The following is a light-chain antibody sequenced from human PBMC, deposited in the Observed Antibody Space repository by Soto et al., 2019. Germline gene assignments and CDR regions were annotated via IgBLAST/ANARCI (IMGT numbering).Light chain of an antibody. J-gene: IGLJ3*02. V-gene: IGLV2-14*01. CDR1: SSDVGGYNY. CDR3: TSYTTSSTHWV. CDR2: EVS. Sequence: QSVLTQPASVSGSPGQSITISCTGTSSDVGGYNYVSWYQQHPGKAPKLMIYEVSNRPSGVSNRFSGSKSGNTASLTISGLQAEVEADYYCTSYTTSSTHWVFGGGTKVTVL.